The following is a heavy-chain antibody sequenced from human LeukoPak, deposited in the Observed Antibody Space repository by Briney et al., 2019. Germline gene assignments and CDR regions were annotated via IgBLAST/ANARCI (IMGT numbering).Heavy chain of an antibody. CDR3: ATMTGPDY. CDR1: GFTFSSYA. CDR2: ISYDGSNK. J-gene: IGHJ4*02. Sequence: PGGSLRLSCAASGFTFSSYAMHWVRQAPGKGLEWVAVISYDGSNKYYADSVKGRFTISRDNSKNTLYLQMNSLRAEDTAVYYCATMTGPDYWGQGTLVTVSS. V-gene: IGHV3-30*04. D-gene: IGHD3-9*01.